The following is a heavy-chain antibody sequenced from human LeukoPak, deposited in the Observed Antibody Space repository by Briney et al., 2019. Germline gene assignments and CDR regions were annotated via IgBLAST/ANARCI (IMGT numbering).Heavy chain of an antibody. CDR3: AKDPAIYSSSWYDY. Sequence: GGSLTLSCAAYGFTFSSYPMHWVRQAPGKGLVWVAVISYDGRNKYSADSVKGRFTISRDNSKNTLYLQMNSLRAEDTAVYYCAKDPAIYSSSWYDYWGQGTLVTVSS. J-gene: IGHJ4*02. CDR1: GFTFSSYP. CDR2: ISYDGRNK. D-gene: IGHD6-13*01. V-gene: IGHV3-30*04.